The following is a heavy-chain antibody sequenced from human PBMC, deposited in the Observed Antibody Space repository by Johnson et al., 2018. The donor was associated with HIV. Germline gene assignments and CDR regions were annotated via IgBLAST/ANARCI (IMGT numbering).Heavy chain of an antibody. CDR3: ARDGLEVDAFDI. CDR2: ISYDGSNK. CDR1: GFTFRDYY. Sequence: QVHLVESGGGVVQPGRSLRLSCAASGFTFRDYYMSWIRQAPGKGLEWVAVISYDGSNKYYADSVKGRFTISRDNSKNTLYLQMNSLRAEDTAVYYCARDGLEVDAFDIWGQGTMVTVSS. D-gene: IGHD3-3*01. J-gene: IGHJ3*02. V-gene: IGHV3-30-3*01.